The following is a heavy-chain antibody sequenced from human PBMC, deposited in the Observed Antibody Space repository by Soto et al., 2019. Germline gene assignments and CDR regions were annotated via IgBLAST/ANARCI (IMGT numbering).Heavy chain of an antibody. CDR2: IDPSDSYT. J-gene: IGHJ6*02. D-gene: IGHD4-17*01. Sequence: PGESLKISCKGSGYSFTSHWISWVRQMPGKGLEWMGRIDPSDSYTNYSPSFQGHVTISADKSISTAYLQWSSLKASDTAMYYCARHKAGDYRDYYYYGMDVWGQGTTVTVSS. CDR3: ARHKAGDYRDYYYYGMDV. CDR1: GYSFTSHW. V-gene: IGHV5-10-1*01.